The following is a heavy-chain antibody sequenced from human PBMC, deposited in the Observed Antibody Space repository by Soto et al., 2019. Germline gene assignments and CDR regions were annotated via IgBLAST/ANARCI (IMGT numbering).Heavy chain of an antibody. V-gene: IGHV1-69*01. CDR3: ARGIAAAGTNYYYYYGMDV. J-gene: IGHJ6*02. Sequence: QVQLVQSGAEVKKPGSSVKVSCKASGGTFSSYAISWVRQAPGQGLEWMGGIIPIFGTANYAQKLQGRVTITADESTSTAYMELSSLRSEDTAVYYCARGIAAAGTNYYYYYGMDVWGQGTTVTVSS. CDR2: IIPIFGTA. CDR1: GGTFSSYA. D-gene: IGHD6-13*01.